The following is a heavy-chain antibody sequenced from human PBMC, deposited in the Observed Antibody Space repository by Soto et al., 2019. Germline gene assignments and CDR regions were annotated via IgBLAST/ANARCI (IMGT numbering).Heavy chain of an antibody. V-gene: IGHV3-74*01. CDR3: ARESGDWPLNWFDP. Sequence: GGSLRLSCAASGFNFTNHWMHWVRQAPGKGLVWVSRITSDGKSKAYAESVKGRFAISRDNAKNTVYLQMNGLTVEDTAVYYCARESGDWPLNWFDPWGQGNLVTVSS. CDR2: ITSDGKSK. CDR1: GFNFTNHW. J-gene: IGHJ5*02. D-gene: IGHD2-21*02.